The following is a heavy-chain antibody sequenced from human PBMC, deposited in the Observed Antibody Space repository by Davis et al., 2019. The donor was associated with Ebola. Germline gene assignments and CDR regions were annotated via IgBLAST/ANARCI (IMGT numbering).Heavy chain of an antibody. Sequence: AASVKVSCKASGYTFTGYYMHWVRQAPGQGLEWMGRINPNSGGTNYAQKFQGRVTMTRDTSISTAYMELSRLRSEDTAVYYCARDIGSSSPDGMDVWGQGTTVTVSS. CDR3: ARDIGSSSPDGMDV. CDR2: INPNSGGT. V-gene: IGHV1-2*06. D-gene: IGHD6-13*01. CDR1: GYTFTGYY. J-gene: IGHJ6*02.